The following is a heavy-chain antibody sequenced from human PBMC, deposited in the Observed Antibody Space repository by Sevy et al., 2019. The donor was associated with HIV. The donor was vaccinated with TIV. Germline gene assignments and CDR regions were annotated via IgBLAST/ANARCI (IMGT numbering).Heavy chain of an antibody. CDR3: ASHEAGRYAFDI. Sequence: SETLSLTCTVSGDSISSRAYYWGWLRQSPGKGLEWIGSVYYSGNTNYNPSLKSRVTISVDTSKNQFSLKLSSVTAADTAVYYCASHEAGRYAFDIWGQGTMVTVSS. J-gene: IGHJ3*02. D-gene: IGHD6-19*01. V-gene: IGHV4-39*07. CDR1: GDSISSRAYY. CDR2: VYYSGNT.